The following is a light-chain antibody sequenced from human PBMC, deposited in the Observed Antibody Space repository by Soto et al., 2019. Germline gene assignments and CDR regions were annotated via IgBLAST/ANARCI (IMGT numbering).Light chain of an antibody. J-gene: IGKJ2*01. CDR2: AAS. Sequence: EIVLTQSPGTLSLSPGERATLSCRASQSISSSYLAWYQQRPGQAPRLLIYAASSRATGIPDRFSGGGSATDLTLTVSRLEPEDFAVYYCQQYGSSPRTFGQGTKLEIK. CDR1: QSISSSY. CDR3: QQYGSSPRT. V-gene: IGKV3-20*01.